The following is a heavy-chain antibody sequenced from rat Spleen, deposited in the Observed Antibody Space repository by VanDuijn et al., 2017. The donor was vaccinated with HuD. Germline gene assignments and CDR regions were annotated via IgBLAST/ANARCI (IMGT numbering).Heavy chain of an antibody. CDR2: ISTGGGDT. J-gene: IGHJ2*01. Sequence: EVQLVESGGGLVQPGRSLKLSCVASGFTFNNYWMTWVRQAPTKGLEWVASISTGGGDTYYRDSVKGRFTISRDIAKSILFLEMDSLRSEDTATYYCVRHGYTRYYFDYWGQGVMVTVSS. V-gene: IGHV5-25*01. D-gene: IGHD1-9*01. CDR3: VRHGYTRYYFDY. CDR1: GFTFNNYW.